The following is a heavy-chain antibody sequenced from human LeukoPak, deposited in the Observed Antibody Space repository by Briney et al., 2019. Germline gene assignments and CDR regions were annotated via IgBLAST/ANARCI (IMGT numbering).Heavy chain of an antibody. CDR1: GFTVSSNY. CDR2: IYSGGST. CDR3: ARADIVVVPAASYYYGMDV. V-gene: IGHV3-53*04. Sequence: GGSLRLSCAASGFTVSSNYMSWVRQAPGKGLEWVSVIYSGGSTYYADSVKGRFTISRHNSKNTLYLQMNSLRAEDTAVYYCARADIVVVPAASYYYGMDVWGQGTTVTVSS. D-gene: IGHD2-2*01. J-gene: IGHJ6*02.